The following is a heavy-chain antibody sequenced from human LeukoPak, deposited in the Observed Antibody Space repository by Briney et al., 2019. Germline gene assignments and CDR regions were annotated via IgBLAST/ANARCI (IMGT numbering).Heavy chain of an antibody. Sequence: GGSLRLSCAAPGFTFDDYAMHWVRQAPGKGLEWVSGISWNSGSIGYVDSVKGRFTISRDNAKNSLYLQMNSLRAEDTALYYCAKAGLCYDFWSGPVLWGQGTLVTVSS. CDR2: ISWNSGSI. V-gene: IGHV3-9*01. CDR3: AKAGLCYDFWSGPVL. D-gene: IGHD3-3*01. CDR1: GFTFDDYA. J-gene: IGHJ4*02.